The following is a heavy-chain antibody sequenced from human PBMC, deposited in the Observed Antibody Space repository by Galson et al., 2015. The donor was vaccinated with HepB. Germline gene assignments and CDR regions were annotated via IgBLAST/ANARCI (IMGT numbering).Heavy chain of an antibody. Sequence: SLRLSCAASGFTFSSYAMSWVRQAPGEGLEWVSAISGSGGSTYYADSVKGRFTISRDNSKNTLYLQMNSLRAEDTAVYYCAKDQKQLVPHCYYGMDVWGQGTTVTVSS. J-gene: IGHJ6*02. CDR2: ISGSGGST. CDR1: GFTFSSYA. D-gene: IGHD6-13*01. CDR3: AKDQKQLVPHCYYGMDV. V-gene: IGHV3-23*01.